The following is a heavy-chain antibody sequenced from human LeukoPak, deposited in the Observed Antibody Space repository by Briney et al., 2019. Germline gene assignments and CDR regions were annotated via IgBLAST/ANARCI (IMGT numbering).Heavy chain of an antibody. Sequence: SETLSLTCTVSGGSISSYYWSWIRQPPGKGLEWIGYNYYSGSTNYNLSLKSRVTISVDTSKNQFSLKLSSVTAADTAVYYCASFDFQAGGYYYGMDVWGQGTTVTVSS. V-gene: IGHV4-59*01. CDR3: ASFDFQAGGYYYGMDV. J-gene: IGHJ6*02. D-gene: IGHD3-3*01. CDR1: GGSISSYY. CDR2: NYYSGST.